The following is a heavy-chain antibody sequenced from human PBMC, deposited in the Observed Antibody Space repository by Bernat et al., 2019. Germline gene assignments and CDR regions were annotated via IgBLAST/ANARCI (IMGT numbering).Heavy chain of an antibody. J-gene: IGHJ3*02. V-gene: IGHV1-18*01. CDR3: ARDASRGEMATSSEVPDAFDI. CDR2: ISAYNGNT. D-gene: IGHD5-24*01. CDR1: GYTFTSYG. Sequence: QVQLVQSGAEVKKPGASVKVSCKASGYTFTSYGISWVRQAPGQGLEWMGWISAYNGNTNYAQKLQGRVTMTTDTSTSTAYMELRSLRSDDTAVYYCARDASRGEMATSSEVPDAFDIWGQGTMVTVSS.